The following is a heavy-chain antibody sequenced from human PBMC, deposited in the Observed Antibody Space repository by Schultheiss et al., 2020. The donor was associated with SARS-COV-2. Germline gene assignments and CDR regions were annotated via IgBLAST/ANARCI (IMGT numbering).Heavy chain of an antibody. CDR1: GLTVSNNY. Sequence: GGSLRLSCAASGLTVSNNYMTWVRQAPGKGLEWVSSLSRSGVTTYYADSVRGRLTISRDNSKNTLYLHMNSLRAEDTAVYYCAKSPPSVLGYFDYWAREPWSPSPQ. D-gene: IGHD2-2*01. CDR2: LSRSGVTT. V-gene: IGHV3-23*01. J-gene: IGHJ4*02. CDR3: AKSPPSVLGYFDY.